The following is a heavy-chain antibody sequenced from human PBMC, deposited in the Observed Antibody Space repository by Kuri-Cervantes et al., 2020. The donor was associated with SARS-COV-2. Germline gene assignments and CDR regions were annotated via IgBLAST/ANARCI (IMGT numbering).Heavy chain of an antibody. CDR3: ARGLGGWGDFDDY. CDR2: SSPKTGVT. D-gene: IGHD1-26*01. J-gene: IGHJ4*02. Sequence: ASVKVSCKASGYTFTDHYIYWVRQAPGQGLEWMGWSSPKTGVTTFAQRFQGRVTMTRNTSISTAYMELSSLRSEDTAVYYCARGLGGWGDFDDYWGQGTLVTVSS. V-gene: IGHV1-8*02. CDR1: GYTFTDHY.